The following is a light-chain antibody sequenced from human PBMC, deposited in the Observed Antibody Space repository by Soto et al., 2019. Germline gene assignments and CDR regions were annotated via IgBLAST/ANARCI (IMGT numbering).Light chain of an antibody. Sequence: DIQLTQSPSSLSASVGDRVTNTCRASQSISSYVNWYQPKPRKAPKLLIYAAYSLQSGGPSRFSCSGSGTDFTPTISSRQPEEVATYYCQPSGLTFGGGTKVEIK. J-gene: IGKJ4*01. V-gene: IGKV1-39*01. CDR1: QSISSY. CDR2: AAY. CDR3: QPSGLT.